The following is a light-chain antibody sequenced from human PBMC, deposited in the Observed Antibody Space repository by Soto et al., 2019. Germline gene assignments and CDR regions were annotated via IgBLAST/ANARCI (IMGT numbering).Light chain of an antibody. CDR3: AAWDDSLNGYV. Sequence: QSVLTQPPSASGTPGQRVTISCSGSSSNIGSNTVNWYQQLPGTAPKLLIYSNNQRPSGVPDRFAGSTSGTSASRAISGLPAEDEPDYYCAAWDDSLNGYVFGTGTKVTVL. CDR1: SSNIGSNT. V-gene: IGLV1-44*01. J-gene: IGLJ1*01. CDR2: SNN.